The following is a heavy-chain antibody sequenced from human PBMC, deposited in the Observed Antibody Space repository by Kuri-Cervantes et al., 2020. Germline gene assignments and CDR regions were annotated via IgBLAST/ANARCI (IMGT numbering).Heavy chain of an antibody. CDR3: TRRAAMGFDY. J-gene: IGHJ4*03. CDR2: ISYDGSNK. D-gene: IGHD5-18*01. CDR1: GFTFSSYG. Sequence: GGSLRLSCAASGFTFSSYGMHWVRQAPGKGLEWVAVISYDGSNKYYADSVKGRFTISRDNSKNTLYLQMNSLKTEDTAVYYCTRRAAMGFDYWGQGTTVTVSS. V-gene: IGHV3-30*03.